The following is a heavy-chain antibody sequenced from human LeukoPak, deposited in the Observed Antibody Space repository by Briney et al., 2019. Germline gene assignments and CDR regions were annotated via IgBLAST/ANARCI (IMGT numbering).Heavy chain of an antibody. CDR3: AREDIAAADH. CDR2: ITTSSSYI. Sequence: GGSLRLSCAASGFTFSSYSMNWVRQAPGKGLEWVSSITTSSSYIYYADSVKGRFTISRDNAKNSLYLQMNSLRAEDTAVYFCAREDIAAADHWGQGTLVTVSS. V-gene: IGHV3-21*01. D-gene: IGHD6-13*01. CDR1: GFTFSSYS. J-gene: IGHJ4*02.